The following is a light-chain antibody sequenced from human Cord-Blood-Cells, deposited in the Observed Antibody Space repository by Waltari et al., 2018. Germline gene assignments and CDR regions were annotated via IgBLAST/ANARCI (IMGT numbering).Light chain of an antibody. CDR3: QQSYSTLRIT. CDR1: QSISSY. V-gene: IGKV1-39*01. J-gene: IGKJ4*01. CDR2: AAS. Sequence: DIQMTQSPSSLSASVGDRVTITCRASQSISSYLNWSQQKPGKAPKLLIYAASSLQSGVPSRFSGSGSGTDFTLTISSLQPEDFATYYCQQSYSTLRITFGGGTKVEIK.